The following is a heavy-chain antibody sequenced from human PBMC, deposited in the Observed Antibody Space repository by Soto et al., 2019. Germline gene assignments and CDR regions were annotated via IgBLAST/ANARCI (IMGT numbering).Heavy chain of an antibody. J-gene: IGHJ5*02. Sequence: EVQLVPSGAEVKKPGESLKISCKGSGYRFTDYWIGWVRQMPGKGLEWMGIIYPDDSDTRYSPSFQGHVTISADKSISTAYLQWSSLKASDTAIYYCARDQAVAGSPTQFDPWGQGTLVTVSS. CDR2: IYPDDSDT. CDR1: GYRFTDYW. CDR3: ARDQAVAGSPTQFDP. D-gene: IGHD6-19*01. V-gene: IGHV5-51*03.